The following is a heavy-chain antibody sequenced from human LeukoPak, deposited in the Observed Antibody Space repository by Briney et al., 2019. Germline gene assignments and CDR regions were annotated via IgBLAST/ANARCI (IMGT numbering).Heavy chain of an antibody. V-gene: IGHV4-39*07. D-gene: IGHD2-15*01. CDR2: IYYSGST. CDR3: ARCSGGSCYRGWFDP. CDR1: GGSIRSSTDY. Sequence: SETLSLTCTVSGGSIRSSTDYWGWIRQPPGKELEWIGSIYYSGSTYYNPSLKSRVTISVDTSKNQFSLKLSSVTAADTAVYYCARCSGGSCYRGWFDPWGQGTLVTVSS. J-gene: IGHJ5*02.